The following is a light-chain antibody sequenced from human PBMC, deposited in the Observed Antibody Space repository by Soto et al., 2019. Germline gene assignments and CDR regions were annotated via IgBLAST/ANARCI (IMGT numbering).Light chain of an antibody. V-gene: IGLV1-47*01. Sequence: QSVLTQPPSASGTPGQKVTISCSGSSSNIGSNFVYWYQQLPGTAPKLLIYKDNQRPSGVPDRFSASKSGTSVSLAISGLRPEDEADYYCSVWEDNVDGWVFGGGTKLTVL. CDR2: KDN. CDR1: SSNIGSNF. J-gene: IGLJ3*02. CDR3: SVWEDNVDGWV.